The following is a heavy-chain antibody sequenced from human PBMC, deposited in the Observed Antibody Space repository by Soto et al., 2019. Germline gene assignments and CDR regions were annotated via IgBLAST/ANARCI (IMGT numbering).Heavy chain of an antibody. CDR2: IYYSGST. J-gene: IGHJ5*02. CDR1: GGSISSYY. D-gene: IGHD3-16*01. V-gene: IGHV4-59*08. CDR3: STRRSWGLFDP. Sequence: QVQLQESGPGLVKPSETLSLTCTVSGGSISSYYCSWIRQPPGKGLEWIGYIYYSGSTNYNPSLKNRGPPKTATSKNQFSRKPSSVTAPDTAVCYRSTRRSWGLFDPGGQGTPVNVSS.